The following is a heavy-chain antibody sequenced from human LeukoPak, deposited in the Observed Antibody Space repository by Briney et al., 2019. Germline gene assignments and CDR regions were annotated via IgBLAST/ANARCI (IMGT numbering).Heavy chain of an antibody. Sequence: PSETLSLTCTVSGGSISSSSYYWGWIRQPPGKGLEWIGSIYYSGSTYYNPSLKSRVTISVDTSKNQFSLKLSSVTAADTAVYYCARRENPRRKNPHDAFDIWGQGTMVTVSS. J-gene: IGHJ3*02. V-gene: IGHV4-39*01. CDR2: IYYSGST. CDR3: ARRENPRRKNPHDAFDI. CDR1: GGSISSSSYY.